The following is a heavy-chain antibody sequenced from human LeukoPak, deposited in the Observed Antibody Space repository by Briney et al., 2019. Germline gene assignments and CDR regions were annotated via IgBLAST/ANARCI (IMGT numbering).Heavy chain of an antibody. V-gene: IGHV1-2*02. Sequence: ASVKVSCKASGYTFTGYYMHWVREAPGQGLEWMGWINPNSGDTNYAQKFRGRVTMTRDTSISTAYMELSRLRSDDTAMYYCARDLVHAFDIWGLGTMVTVSS. J-gene: IGHJ3*02. CDR1: GYTFTGYY. CDR3: ARDLVHAFDI. CDR2: INPNSGDT.